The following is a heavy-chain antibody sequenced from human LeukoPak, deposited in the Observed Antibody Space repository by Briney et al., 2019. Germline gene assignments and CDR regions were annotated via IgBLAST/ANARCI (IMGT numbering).Heavy chain of an antibody. Sequence: PSETLSLTCTVSGGSISSYYWSWIRQPAGKGLEWIGRIYTSGSTNYNPSLKSRVTMSVDTSKNQFSLKLSSVTAADTAVYYCAREESYSGYGYYYYYMDVWGKGTTVTISS. CDR3: AREESYSGYGYYYYYMDV. V-gene: IGHV4-4*07. CDR2: IYTSGST. CDR1: GGSISSYY. D-gene: IGHD5-12*01. J-gene: IGHJ6*03.